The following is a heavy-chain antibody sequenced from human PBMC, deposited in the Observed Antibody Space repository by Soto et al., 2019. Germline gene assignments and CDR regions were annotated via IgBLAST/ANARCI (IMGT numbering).Heavy chain of an antibody. CDR1: GYTFTRYG. CDR3: EMVDVYVTPSPQDV. CDR2: INTYNGNT. D-gene: IGHD3-16*01. Sequence: QVQLVQSGAEVKNPGASVKVSCKASGYTFTRYGIGWARQAPGQGLEWMGWINTYNGNTNYAQNVQGRVTLTTDTSTSTGYMELRSRRSNDAAMYYWEMVDVYVTPSPQDVWGQGTTVIVSS. J-gene: IGHJ6*02. V-gene: IGHV1-18*01.